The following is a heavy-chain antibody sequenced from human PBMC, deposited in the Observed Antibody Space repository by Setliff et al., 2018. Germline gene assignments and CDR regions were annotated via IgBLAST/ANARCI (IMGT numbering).Heavy chain of an antibody. V-gene: IGHV1-2*02. CDR3: TTDRVGCSGTSCYNAFDI. J-gene: IGHJ3*02. CDR1: GYTFTGYY. Sequence: ASVKVSCKASGYTFTGYYMHWVRQAPGQGLEWMGWINPNSGGTNYAQKFQGRVTMTRDTSISTAYMELNSLKTEDIAVYFCTTDRVGCSGTSCYNAFDIWGQGTMVTVSS. D-gene: IGHD2-2*01. CDR2: INPNSGGT.